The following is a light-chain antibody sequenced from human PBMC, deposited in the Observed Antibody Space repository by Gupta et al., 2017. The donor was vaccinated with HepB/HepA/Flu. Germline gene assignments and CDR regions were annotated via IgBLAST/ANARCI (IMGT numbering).Light chain of an antibody. V-gene: IGLV1-40*01. CDR3: QSYNSSLNAYV. CDR1: SSNIGAGSD. CDR2: GNS. J-gene: IGLJ1*01. Sequence: QSVLSQPPSVSGAPGQRVILSCTGSSSNIGAGSDVHWYKQFPGTAPKLLIFGNSNRPSGVPDRFSGSKSGTSASLAITGLQPEDEADYYCQSYNSSLNAYVFGTGTKVTVL.